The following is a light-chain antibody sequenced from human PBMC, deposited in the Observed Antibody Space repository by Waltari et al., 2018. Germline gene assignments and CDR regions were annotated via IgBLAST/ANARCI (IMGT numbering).Light chain of an antibody. CDR3: AAWDDSLNGWV. Sequence: QSVLTQPPSVSEAPRQRVTISWSGSSSNIGNNAVNWYQLLPGKAPKLLIYYDDLLPSGVSDRFSGSKSGTSASLAISGLQSEDEADYYCAAWDDSLNGWVFGGGTKLTVL. J-gene: IGLJ3*02. CDR1: SSNIGNNA. V-gene: IGLV1-36*01. CDR2: YDD.